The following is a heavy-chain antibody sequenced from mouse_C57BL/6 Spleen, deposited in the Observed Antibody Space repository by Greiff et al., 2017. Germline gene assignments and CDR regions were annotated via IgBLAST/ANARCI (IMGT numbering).Heavy chain of an antibody. CDR3: TRKGKNYQDYFDY. V-gene: IGHV1-5*01. Sequence: VHVKQSGTVLARPGASVKMSCKTSGYTFTSYWMHWVKQRPGQGLEWIGAIYPGNSDTSYNQKFKGKAKLTAVTSASTAYMELSSLTNEDSAVYYCTRKGKNYQDYFDYWGQGTTLTVSS. CDR2: IYPGNSDT. D-gene: IGHD1-1*02. CDR1: GYTFTSYW. J-gene: IGHJ2*01.